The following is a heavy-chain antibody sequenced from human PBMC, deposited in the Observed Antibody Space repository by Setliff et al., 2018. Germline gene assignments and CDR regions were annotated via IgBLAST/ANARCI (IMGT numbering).Heavy chain of an antibody. CDR1: GASTNSLTW. D-gene: IGHD6-19*01. CDR2: VHFTGST. CDR3: ARKVEQWLTPHFDY. Sequence: PSETLSLTCAVSGASTNSLTWWSWVRQPPGKGLEWIGYVHFTGSTNYNPSLKSRVTMSVDVSKSQFSLRLSSVTAADTAVYYCARKVEQWLTPHFDYWGQGALVTVSS. J-gene: IGHJ4*02. V-gene: IGHV4-4*02.